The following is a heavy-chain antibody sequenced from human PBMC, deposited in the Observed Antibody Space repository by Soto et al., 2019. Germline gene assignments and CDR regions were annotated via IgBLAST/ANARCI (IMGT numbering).Heavy chain of an antibody. Sequence: VGSLRLSCAASGFSFSTYNMDWVRQAPVKRPEWIAYISTTSFTIYYADSVKGRFTISRDNDRNSLYLEMNSLRDEDTAVYYCARDRCYDGTCYSASDSWGQGTLVTVSS. CDR1: GFSFSTYN. CDR2: ISTTSFTI. V-gene: IGHV3-48*02. CDR3: ARDRCYDGTCYSASDS. D-gene: IGHD2-15*01. J-gene: IGHJ5*01.